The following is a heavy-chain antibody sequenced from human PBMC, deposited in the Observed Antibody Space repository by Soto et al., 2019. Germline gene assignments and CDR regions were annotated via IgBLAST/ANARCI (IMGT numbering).Heavy chain of an antibody. CDR3: ARFTYKSGFNWLDP. CDR2: IYHMGGT. Sequence: PSETLLLTCTVSGASLNSDYWSWIRQSPGKGLEWIGYIYHMGGTDYNPSLKSRVTISIDKSKNQFSLNLRSVTAADTAVYFCARFTYKSGFNWLDPWCQGTQVTVSS. CDR1: GASLNSDY. V-gene: IGHV4-59*03. J-gene: IGHJ5*02. D-gene: IGHD5-12*01.